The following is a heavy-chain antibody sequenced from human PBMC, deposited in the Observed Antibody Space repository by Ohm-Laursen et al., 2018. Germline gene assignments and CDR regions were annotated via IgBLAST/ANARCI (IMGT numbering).Heavy chain of an antibody. CDR1: GFNFRTYW. Sequence: SLRLSCTAPGFNFRTYWMTWVRQAPGKGLEWVATIELGGSETYYVDSVKGRFSISRDDARNSLYLQLNTLRAEDTAVYYCARATKGAFDFWGQGTMVTVSS. CDR2: IELGGSET. J-gene: IGHJ3*01. V-gene: IGHV3-7*01. CDR3: ARATKGAFDF.